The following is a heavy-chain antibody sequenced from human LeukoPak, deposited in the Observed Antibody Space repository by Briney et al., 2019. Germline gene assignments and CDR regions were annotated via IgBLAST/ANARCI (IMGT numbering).Heavy chain of an antibody. V-gene: IGHV4-59*12. CDR3: ARDRVRHYYDSSGRHDAFDI. D-gene: IGHD3-22*01. Sequence: ETLSLTCTVSGGSISSYYWSWIRQPPGKGLEWIGYIYYTGNTNYNPSLKSRVTISVDTSKNQFSLKLSSVTAADTAVYYCARDRVRHYYDSSGRHDAFDIWGQGTMVTVSS. J-gene: IGHJ3*02. CDR2: IYYTGNT. CDR1: GGSISSYY.